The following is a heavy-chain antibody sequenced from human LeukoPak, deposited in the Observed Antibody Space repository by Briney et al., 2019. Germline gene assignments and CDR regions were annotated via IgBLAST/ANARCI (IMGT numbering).Heavy chain of an antibody. CDR2: INPSGGGT. D-gene: IGHD3-22*01. CDR3: ARGPGPADDGGGYCFDY. V-gene: IGHV1-46*01. CDR1: RYTFTSYY. J-gene: IGHJ4*02. Sequence: ASAKVSCKASRYTFTSYYLYWVRPAPGQGLEWMGVINPSGGGTTSAQKFQGRVTMTRDTSTSTVYMELRSLRSEDTAVYYCARGPGPADDGGGYCFDYWGQGTLVTVSS.